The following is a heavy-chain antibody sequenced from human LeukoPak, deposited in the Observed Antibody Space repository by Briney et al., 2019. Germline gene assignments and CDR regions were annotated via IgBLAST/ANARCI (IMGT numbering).Heavy chain of an antibody. D-gene: IGHD3-3*01. J-gene: IGHJ6*02. CDR3: ARGFLEWLLPTYYYYGKDV. V-gene: IGHV3-7*01. CDR1: GFTFSSYW. CDR2: IKQDGSEK. Sequence: GGSLRLSCAASGFTFSSYWMSWVRQAPGKGLEWVANIKQDGSEKYYVDSVKGRFTISRDNAKNSLYLQMNSLRAEDTAVYYCARGFLEWLLPTYYYYGKDVWGQGTTVTVSS.